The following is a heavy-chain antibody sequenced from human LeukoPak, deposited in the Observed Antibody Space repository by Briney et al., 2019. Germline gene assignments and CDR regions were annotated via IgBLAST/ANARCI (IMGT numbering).Heavy chain of an antibody. Sequence: SQTLSLTCTVSGGSISSGGYYWSWIRQPPGKGLEWIGYIYYSGSTYYNPSLKSRVTISVDTSKNQFSLKLSSVTAADTAVYYCARERGELLPNRPELISTWFDPWGQGTLVTVSS. D-gene: IGHD3-22*01. CDR3: ARERGELLPNRPELISTWFDP. J-gene: IGHJ5*02. CDR1: GGSISSGGYY. V-gene: IGHV4-30-4*08. CDR2: IYYSGST.